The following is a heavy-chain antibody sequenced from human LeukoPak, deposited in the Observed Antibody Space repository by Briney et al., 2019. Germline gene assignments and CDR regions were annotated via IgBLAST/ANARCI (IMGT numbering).Heavy chain of an antibody. CDR1: GLTFSNAW. CDR3: TTVGDYVGEASFDY. V-gene: IGHV3-15*01. D-gene: IGHD4-17*01. CDR2: IKSKTDGGTT. Sequence: GGSLRLSCAASGLTFSNAWMSWVRQAPGKGLEWVGRIKSKTDGGTTDYAAPVKGRFTVSIDDSKNTLYLQMNSLITEDTAVYYCTTVGDYVGEASFDYWGQGTLVTVSS. J-gene: IGHJ4*02.